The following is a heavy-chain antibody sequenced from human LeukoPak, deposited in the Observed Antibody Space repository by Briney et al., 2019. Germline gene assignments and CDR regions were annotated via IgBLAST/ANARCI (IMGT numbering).Heavy chain of an antibody. Sequence: GASVKVSCKASGYTFTSYYMHWVRQAPGQGLEWMGGIIPIFGTANYAQKFQGRVTITADKSTSTAYMELSSLRSEDTAVYYCARTFSSLYSNYPYYYYYMDVWGKGTTVTVSS. CDR1: GYTFTSYY. V-gene: IGHV1-69*06. CDR3: ARTFSSLYSNYPYYYYYMDV. J-gene: IGHJ6*03. D-gene: IGHD4-11*01. CDR2: IIPIFGTA.